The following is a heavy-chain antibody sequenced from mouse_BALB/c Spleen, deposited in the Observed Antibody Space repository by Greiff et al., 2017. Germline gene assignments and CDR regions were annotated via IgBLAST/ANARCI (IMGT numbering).Heavy chain of an antibody. V-gene: IGHV1-77*01. CDR2: IYPGSGNT. CDR1: GYTFTDYY. Sequence: VQRVESGAELARPGASVKLSCKASGYTFTDYYINWVKQRTGQGLEWIGEIYPGSGNTYYNEKFKGKATLTADKSSSTAYMQLSSLTSEDSAVYFCARDFAYWGQGTLVTVSA. J-gene: IGHJ3*01. CDR3: ARDFAY.